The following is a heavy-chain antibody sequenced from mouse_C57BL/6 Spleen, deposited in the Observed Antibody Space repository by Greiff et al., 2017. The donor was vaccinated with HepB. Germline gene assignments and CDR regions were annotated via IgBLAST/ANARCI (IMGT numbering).Heavy chain of an antibody. Sequence: QVQLKQPGAELVRPGSSVKLSCKASGYTFTSYWMHWVKQRPIQGLEWIGNIDPSDSETHYNQKFKDKATLTVDKSSSTAYMQLSSLTSEDSAVYYCARGSGNYGFAYWGQGTLVTVSA. D-gene: IGHD2-1*01. V-gene: IGHV1-52*01. CDR2: IDPSDSET. CDR1: GYTFTSYW. J-gene: IGHJ3*01. CDR3: ARGSGNYGFAY.